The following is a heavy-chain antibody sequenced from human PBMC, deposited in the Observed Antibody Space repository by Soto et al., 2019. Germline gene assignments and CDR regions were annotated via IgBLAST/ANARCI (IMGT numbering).Heavy chain of an antibody. V-gene: IGHV3-30*18. CDR2: ISYDGSNK. CDR1: GFTFISYG. J-gene: IGHJ6*02. CDR3: AKDLLRPGRAYGMDV. Sequence: QVQRVESGGGVVQPGRALRLSSAASGFTFISYGMHWDRQAPGKGLEGVAVISYDGSNKYYADSVKGRFTIPRDNSKKTLKLQINSLRAEDTAVYYCAKDLLRPGRAYGMDVWGQGTTVTVSS.